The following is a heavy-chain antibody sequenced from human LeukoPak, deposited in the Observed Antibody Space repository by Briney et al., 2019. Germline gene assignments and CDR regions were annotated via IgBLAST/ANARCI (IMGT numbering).Heavy chain of an antibody. CDR1: GGSISSGGYY. J-gene: IGHJ4*02. CDR3: ARRAGEIAVAGIDY. V-gene: IGHV4-39*01. D-gene: IGHD6-19*01. Sequence: PSQTLSLTCTVSGGSISSGGYYWGWIRQPPGKGLEWIGSIYYSGSTYYNPSLKSRVTISVDTSKNQFSLKLSSVTAADTAVYYCARRAGEIAVAGIDYWGQGTLVTVSS. CDR2: IYYSGST.